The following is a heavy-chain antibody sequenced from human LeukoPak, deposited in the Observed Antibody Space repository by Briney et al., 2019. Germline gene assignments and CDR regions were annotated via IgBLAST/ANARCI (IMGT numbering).Heavy chain of an antibody. CDR2: ISGSGGST. D-gene: IGHD6-19*01. V-gene: IGHV3-23*01. Sequence: PGGSLRLSCAASGFTFSSYAMSWVRQAPGKGLEWVSAISGSGGSTYYADSVKGRFTISRDNSKNTLYLQMNSLRAEDTAVYYCAKPSRPRGPVAGMLEFGEFDYWGQGTLVTVSS. CDR3: AKPSRPRGPVAGMLEFGEFDY. J-gene: IGHJ4*02. CDR1: GFTFSSYA.